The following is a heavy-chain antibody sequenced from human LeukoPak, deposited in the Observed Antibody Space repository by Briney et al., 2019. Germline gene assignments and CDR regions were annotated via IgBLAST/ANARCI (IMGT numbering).Heavy chain of an antibody. CDR1: GYTFTSYD. V-gene: IGHV1-8*01. CDR3: ARVGYCSGGSCYFSYYFDY. Sequence: ASVKVSCKASGYTFTSYDINWVRQATGQGLEWMGWMNPNSGNTGYAQKFQGRVTMTRNTSISTAYMELSSLRSEDTAAYYCARVGYCSGGSCYFSYYFDYWGQGTLVTVSS. D-gene: IGHD2-15*01. J-gene: IGHJ4*02. CDR2: MNPNSGNT.